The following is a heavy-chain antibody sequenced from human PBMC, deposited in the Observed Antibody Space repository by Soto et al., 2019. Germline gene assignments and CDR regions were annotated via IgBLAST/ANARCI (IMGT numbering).Heavy chain of an antibody. CDR2: ISNDGRDK. Sequence: QVQLVESGGGVVQPGRSLRLSCAASGFTFNNYGMHWVRLAPGKGLEWVAAISNDGRDKYYGDSVKGRLTISRDNSKNTVYLQMNSLRADDTAVYYCAKDQGIAASHGIDWGQGTMVTVSS. V-gene: IGHV3-30*18. CDR1: GFTFNNYG. D-gene: IGHD6-13*01. CDR3: AKDQGIAASHGID. J-gene: IGHJ3*01.